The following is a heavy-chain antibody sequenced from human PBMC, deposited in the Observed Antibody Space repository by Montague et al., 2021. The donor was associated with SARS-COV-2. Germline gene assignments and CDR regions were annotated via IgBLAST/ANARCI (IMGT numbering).Heavy chain of an antibody. D-gene: IGHD1-20*01. V-gene: IGHV4-59*13. J-gene: IGHJ5*02. CDR1: GGSISSYY. Sequence: SETLSLTCSVSGGSISSYYWSWIRQSPGKGLEWIGYIFHSGITDYNPSLKSRVTISVDMSKNQFSLQLNSVTAAHSAVYYCARTEYNWNDWFDPWGQGTLVTVS. CDR2: IFHSGIT. CDR3: ARTEYNWNDWFDP.